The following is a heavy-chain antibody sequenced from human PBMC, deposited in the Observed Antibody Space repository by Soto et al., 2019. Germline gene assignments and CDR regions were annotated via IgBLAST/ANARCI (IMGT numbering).Heavy chain of an antibody. Sequence: SVKVSCKASGGTFSSYAMSWVRQAPGQGLEWMGGIIPIFGTANYAQKFQGRVTITADESTSTAYMELSSLRSEDTAVYYCARVWGSYRFFDYWGQGTLVTVSS. D-gene: IGHD3-16*02. CDR3: ARVWGSYRFFDY. CDR2: IIPIFGTA. CDR1: GGTFSSYA. V-gene: IGHV1-69*13. J-gene: IGHJ4*02.